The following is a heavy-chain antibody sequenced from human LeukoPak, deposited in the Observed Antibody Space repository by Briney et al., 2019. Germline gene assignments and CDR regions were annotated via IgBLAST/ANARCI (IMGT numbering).Heavy chain of an antibody. CDR1: GYTFTSYD. J-gene: IGHJ5*02. CDR3: AREEVWGYCSGGSCYSFDP. D-gene: IGHD2-15*01. CDR2: MNPNSGNT. V-gene: IGHV1-8*01. Sequence: ASVKVSCKASGYTFTSYDINWVRQATGQGLEWVGWMNPNSGNTGYAQKSQGRVTMTRNTSISTAYMELSSLRSEDTAVYYCAREEVWGYCSGGSCYSFDPWGQGTLVTVSS.